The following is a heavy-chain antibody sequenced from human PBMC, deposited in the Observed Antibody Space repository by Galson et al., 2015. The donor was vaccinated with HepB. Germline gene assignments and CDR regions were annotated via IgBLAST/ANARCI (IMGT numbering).Heavy chain of an antibody. CDR2: IKQDGGEK. J-gene: IGHJ6*03. CDR1: GFTFSSYW. CDR3: ARDLYYYDSSGYYQYYYYYYMDV. D-gene: IGHD3-22*01. Sequence: SLRLSCAASGFTFSSYWMSWVRQAPGKGLEWVANIKQDGGEKYYVDSVKGRFTISRDNAKNSLYLQMNSLRAEDTAVYYCARDLYYYDSSGYYQYYYYYYMDVWGKGTTVTVSS. V-gene: IGHV3-7*03.